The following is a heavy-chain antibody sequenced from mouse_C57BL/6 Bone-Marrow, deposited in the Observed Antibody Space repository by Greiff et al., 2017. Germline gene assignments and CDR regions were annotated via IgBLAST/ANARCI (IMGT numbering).Heavy chain of an antibody. J-gene: IGHJ4*01. Sequence: DVKLVESGGGLVQPGGSMKLSCVASGFTFSNYWMNWVRQSPEKGLEWVAQIRLKSDNYATHYAESVTGRFTISRGDSKSSVYLQMNNLRAEDTGIYYCTVIITTVVATDYYAMDYWGQGTSVTVSS. D-gene: IGHD1-1*01. CDR3: TVIITTVVATDYYAMDY. CDR2: IRLKSDNYAT. V-gene: IGHV6-3*01. CDR1: GFTFSNYW.